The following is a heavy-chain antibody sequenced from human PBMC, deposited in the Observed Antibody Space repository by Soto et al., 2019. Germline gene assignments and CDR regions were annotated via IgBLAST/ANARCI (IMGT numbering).Heavy chain of an antibody. CDR3: ARVPGLTNWFDP. J-gene: IGHJ5*02. V-gene: IGHV1-3*01. CDR1: GYTFTSYA. Sequence: ASVNVSCKASGYTFTSYAMHCVRQAPGQRLEWMGWINAGNGNTKYSQKFQGRVTITRDTSASTAYMELSSLRSEDTAVYYCARVPGLTNWFDPWGQGTLVTVSS. CDR2: INAGNGNT. D-gene: IGHD1-1*01.